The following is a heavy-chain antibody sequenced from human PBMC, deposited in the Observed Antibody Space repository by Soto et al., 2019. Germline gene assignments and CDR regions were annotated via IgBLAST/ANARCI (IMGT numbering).Heavy chain of an antibody. CDR3: ARSKDAFDI. J-gene: IGHJ3*02. D-gene: IGHD6-6*01. CDR2: ISYDGSNK. Sequence: QVQLVESGGGVVQPGRSLRLSCAASGFTFSSYGMHWFRQAPGKGLEWVAVISYDGSNKYYADSVKGRFTISRDNSKNTLYLQMNSLRAEDTAVYYCARSKDAFDIWGQGTMVPVSS. V-gene: IGHV3-30*03. CDR1: GFTFSSYG.